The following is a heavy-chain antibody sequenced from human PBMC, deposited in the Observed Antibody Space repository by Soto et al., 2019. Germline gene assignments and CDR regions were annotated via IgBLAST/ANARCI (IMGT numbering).Heavy chain of an antibody. CDR1: GFTISSTY. CDR2: IYSGGST. V-gene: IGHV3-66*01. J-gene: IGHJ4*02. D-gene: IGHD1-26*01. CDR3: ARLLGATTFDC. Sequence: ESGGGLVQPGGSLRLSCAASGFTISSTYMSWVRQAPGKGLEWVSIIYSGGSTYYADSVKGRFTISRDNSKSTLYLHMNSLRAEDTAVYYCARLLGATTFDCWGQGALVTVSS.